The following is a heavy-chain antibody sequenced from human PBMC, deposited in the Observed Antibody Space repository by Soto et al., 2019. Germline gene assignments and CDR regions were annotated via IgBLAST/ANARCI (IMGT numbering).Heavy chain of an antibody. V-gene: IGHV3-15*01. CDR2: IKSKTDGGTT. Sequence: GGSLRLSCAASGFTFSNAWMSWVRQAPGKGLEWVGRIKSKTDGGTTDYAAPVKGRFTISRDDSKNTLYLQMNSLKTEDTAVYYCTTDRTLLRFSIMFDIWGQGTMVTVSS. D-gene: IGHD3-3*01. CDR1: GFTFSNAW. J-gene: IGHJ3*02. CDR3: TTDRTLLRFSIMFDI.